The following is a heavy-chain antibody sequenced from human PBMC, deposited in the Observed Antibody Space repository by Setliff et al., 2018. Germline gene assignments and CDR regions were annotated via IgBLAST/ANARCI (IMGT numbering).Heavy chain of an antibody. J-gene: IGHJ4*02. D-gene: IGHD7-27*01. V-gene: IGHV3-72*01. CDR3: VRDLHWGFDY. Sequence: PGGSLRLSCAASGFTLSDHYIDWIRQAPGKGLEWVGRITNKVNHYVTEYAASVQDRFTISRDDSKDSLFLQMNNLRAEDTAVYYCVRDLHWGFDYWGLGTLVTVSS. CDR1: GFTLSDHY. CDR2: ITNKVNHYVT.